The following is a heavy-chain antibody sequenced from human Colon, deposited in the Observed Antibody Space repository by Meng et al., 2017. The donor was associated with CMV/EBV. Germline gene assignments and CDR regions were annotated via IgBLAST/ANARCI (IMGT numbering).Heavy chain of an antibody. J-gene: IGHJ4*02. CDR1: GFTFSDYY. D-gene: IGHD6-6*01. Sequence: GESLKISCAASGFTFSDYYMGWVRQAPGKGLEWVSYISGSATSLFYADSVRGRFTISRDNAKNSLYLQMSGLRAEDTAIYYCAGSESSNKFDYWGQGTLVTVSS. V-gene: IGHV3-11*04. CDR3: AGSESSNKFDY. CDR2: ISGSATSL.